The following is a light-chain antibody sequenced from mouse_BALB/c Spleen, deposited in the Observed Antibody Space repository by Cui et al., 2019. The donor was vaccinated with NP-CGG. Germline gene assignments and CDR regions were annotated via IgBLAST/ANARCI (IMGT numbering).Light chain of an antibody. V-gene: IGLV1*01. J-gene: IGLJ1*01. CDR1: TGAVTTSNY. CDR2: GTN. CDR3: ALWYSNHWV. Sequence: HAVVTYEPALTTSPGETVTLTCRSSTGAVTTSNYANWVQEKPDHLFTGLIGGTNNRAPGVPARFSGSLIGDKAALTITGAQTEDEAIYFCALWYSNHWVFGGGTKLTVL.